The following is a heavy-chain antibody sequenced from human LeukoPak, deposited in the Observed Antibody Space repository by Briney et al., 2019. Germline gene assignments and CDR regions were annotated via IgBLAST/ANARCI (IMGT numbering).Heavy chain of an antibody. J-gene: IGHJ6*02. D-gene: IGHD6-13*01. CDR3: ARARAPGYSSSWFNYYGMDV. Sequence: ASVKVSCKASGYTFTGYYMHWVRQAPGQGLEWMGWINPNSGGTNYAQKFQGRVTMTRDTSISTAYMELSRLGSDDTAVYYCARARAPGYSSSWFNYYGMDVWGQGTTVTVSS. V-gene: IGHV1-2*02. CDR1: GYTFTGYY. CDR2: INPNSGGT.